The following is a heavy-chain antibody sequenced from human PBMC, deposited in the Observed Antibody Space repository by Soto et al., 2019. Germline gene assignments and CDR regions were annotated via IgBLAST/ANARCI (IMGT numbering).Heavy chain of an antibody. CDR3: AHRPGEQWLVLRTDWFDP. J-gene: IGHJ5*02. Sequence: QITLKESGPTLVKPTQTLTLTCTFSGFSLSTSGVGVGWIRQPPGKALEWLALIYWDDDKRYSPSLKSRLTITKATSKNQVVLTMTDMDPVDTATYYCAHRPGEQWLVLRTDWFDPWGQGTLVTVSS. D-gene: IGHD6-19*01. V-gene: IGHV2-5*02. CDR2: IYWDDDK. CDR1: GFSLSTSGVG.